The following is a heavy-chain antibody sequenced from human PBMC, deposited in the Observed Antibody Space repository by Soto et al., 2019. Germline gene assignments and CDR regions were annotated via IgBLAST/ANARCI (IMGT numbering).Heavy chain of an antibody. CDR2: IGTAGDT. Sequence: EVQLVESGGGLVQPGGSLRVSCAAAGLTFSSYEMHWVRQAPGTGLEWVSAIGTAGDTYYPGSVKGRFTISRENAKNSLYLQMNSLRAEDTAVYYCARVNRYSSSYYYYYGMDVWGQGTTVAVSS. J-gene: IGHJ6*02. CDR1: GLTFSSYE. D-gene: IGHD6-13*01. CDR3: ARVNRYSSSYYYYYGMDV. V-gene: IGHV3-13*01.